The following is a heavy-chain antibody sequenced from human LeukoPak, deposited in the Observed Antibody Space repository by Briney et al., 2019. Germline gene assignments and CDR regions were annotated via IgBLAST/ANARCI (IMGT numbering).Heavy chain of an antibody. CDR3: ATYRQVLLPFES. CDR1: GFTFSSYA. J-gene: IGHJ4*02. D-gene: IGHD2-8*02. CDR2: ISGRDSST. V-gene: IGHV3-23*01. Sequence: GGSLRLSCAASGFTFSSYAMNWVRQAPGKGLEWVSAISGRDSSTYYADSVRGRFTISRDNSKSTLSLQMNSLRAEDTAIYYCATYRQVLLPFESWGQGTLVTVSS.